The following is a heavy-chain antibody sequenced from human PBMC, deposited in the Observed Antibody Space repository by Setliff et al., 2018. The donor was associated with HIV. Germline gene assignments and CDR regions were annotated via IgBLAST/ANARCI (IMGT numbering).Heavy chain of an antibody. CDR1: GGSISTGGYY. CDR3: ARVPRQLLKGAAAYFDY. V-gene: IGHV4-31*03. CDR2: IYNSGGT. J-gene: IGHJ4*02. D-gene: IGHD5-18*01. Sequence: SETLSLTCTVSGGSISTGGYYWSWIRQHPGKGLEWIGYIYNSGGTYYNPSLKSRITMSIDTSKNQFSLKLNSVTAADTAVYYCARVPRQLLKGAAAYFDYWGQGTPVTVSS.